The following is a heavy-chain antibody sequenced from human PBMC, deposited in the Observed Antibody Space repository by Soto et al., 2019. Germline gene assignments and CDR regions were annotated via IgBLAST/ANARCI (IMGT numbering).Heavy chain of an antibody. CDR3: ARAGGLLLDY. J-gene: IGHJ4*02. V-gene: IGHV3-30-3*01. Sequence: QVQLVESGGGVVQPGRSLRLSCAASGFTFSSYAMHWVRQAPGKGLEWVAVISYDGSNKYYADSVKGRFTISRDISKNPLYLQMTSLSAEDTAVYYCARAGGLLLDYWGQGTLVTVSS. CDR1: GFTFSSYA. D-gene: IGHD2-15*01. CDR2: ISYDGSNK.